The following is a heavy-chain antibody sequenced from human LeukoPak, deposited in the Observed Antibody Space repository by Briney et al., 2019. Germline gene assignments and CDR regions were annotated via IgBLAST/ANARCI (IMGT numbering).Heavy chain of an antibody. CDR2: ISSSGRTI. D-gene: IGHD6-6*01. CDR1: GFNFSDYY. J-gene: IGHJ4*02. CDR3: ATSNIAARDY. V-gene: IGHV3-11*01. Sequence: GGSLRLSCAASGFNFSDYYMSWIRQAPGKGLEWVSYISSSGRTIYYADSVKGRFTISRDNSKSSLYLQMNSLRAEDTAVYYCATSNIAARDYWGQGTLVTVSS.